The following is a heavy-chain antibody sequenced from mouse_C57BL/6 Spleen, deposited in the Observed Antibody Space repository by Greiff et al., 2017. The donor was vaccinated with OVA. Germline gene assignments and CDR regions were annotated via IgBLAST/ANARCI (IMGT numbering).Heavy chain of an antibody. CDR2: SRNKANDYTT. J-gene: IGHJ4*01. Sequence: EVQGVESGGGLVQSGRSLRLSCATSGFTFSDFYMEWVRQAPGKGLEWIAASRNKANDYTTEYSASVKGRFIVSRDTSQSILYLQMNALRAEDTAIYYCARDDTAPYAMDYWGQGTSVTVSS. V-gene: IGHV7-1*01. CDR1: GFTFSDFY. CDR3: ARDDTAPYAMDY. D-gene: IGHD1-2*01.